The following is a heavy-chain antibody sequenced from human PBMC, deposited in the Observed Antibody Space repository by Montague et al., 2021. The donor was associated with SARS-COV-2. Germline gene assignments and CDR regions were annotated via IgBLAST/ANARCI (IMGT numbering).Heavy chain of an antibody. J-gene: IGHJ4*02. V-gene: IGHV4-59*09. CDR3: ARGFDY. Sequence: STNYNPSLKIRVTISVDTSKNHFSLKLSSVTAAYTAVYYFARGFDYWGQGNMVTVSS. CDR2: ST.